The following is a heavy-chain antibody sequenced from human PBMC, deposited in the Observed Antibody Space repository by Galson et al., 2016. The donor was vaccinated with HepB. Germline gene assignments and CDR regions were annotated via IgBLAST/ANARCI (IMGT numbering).Heavy chain of an antibody. CDR3: ARGETLDTAMVTTY. V-gene: IGHV3-53*01. CDR2: IYSGGST. CDR1: GFTVSSNY. J-gene: IGHJ4*02. D-gene: IGHD5-18*01. Sequence: SLRLSCAASGFTVSSNYMSWVRQAPGKGLEWVSVIYSGGSTYYADSVKGRFTISRDNSKNTVYLQMNSLRAEDTAVYYCARGETLDTAMVTTYWGQGTLITVSS.